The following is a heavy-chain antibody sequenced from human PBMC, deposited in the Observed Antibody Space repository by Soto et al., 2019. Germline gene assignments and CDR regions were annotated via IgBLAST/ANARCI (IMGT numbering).Heavy chain of an antibody. V-gene: IGHV3-33*01. CDR3: ARVATKYYDSTGYYLDY. D-gene: IGHD3-22*01. Sequence: QVQLVESGGGVVQPGRSLRLSCAASGFTFSTYGMHWVRQAPGKGLEWVAVIWYDGNNKYYADSVKGRFTTSRDNSKNTLYLQMTSLRAEDTAVYYCARVATKYYDSTGYYLDYWGQGTLVTVSS. CDR2: IWYDGNNK. CDR1: GFTFSTYG. J-gene: IGHJ4*02.